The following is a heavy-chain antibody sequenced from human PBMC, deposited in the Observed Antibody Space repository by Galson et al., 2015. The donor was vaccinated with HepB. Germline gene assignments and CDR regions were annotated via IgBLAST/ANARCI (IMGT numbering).Heavy chain of an antibody. D-gene: IGHD4-17*01. J-gene: IGHJ6*02. Sequence: SLRLSCAASGFAFGDYGMNWVRQVPGKGLEWVSGIDWNGGSTVYADSVRGRFTISRDNAKNSLYLHMKSLIAEDTALYYCARVRAYGDYFGFYPYAMDVWGQGTTVTVFS. CDR1: GFAFGDYG. CDR3: ARVRAYGDYFGFYPYAMDV. CDR2: IDWNGGST. V-gene: IGHV3-20*04.